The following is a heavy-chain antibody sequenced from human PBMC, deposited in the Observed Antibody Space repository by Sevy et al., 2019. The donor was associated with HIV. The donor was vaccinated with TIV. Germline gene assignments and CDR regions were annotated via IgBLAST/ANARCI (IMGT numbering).Heavy chain of an antibody. V-gene: IGHV4-61*01. CDR2: IYYSGST. Sequence: SETLSLTCTVSGGSVSSGSYYCSWIRQPPGKGLEWIGYIYYSGSTNYNPSLKSRVTISVDTSKNQFSLKLSSVTAADTAVYYCARAAVTIFGVVIRPSRAFDVWGQGTMVTVSS. D-gene: IGHD3-3*01. CDR1: GGSVSSGSYY. J-gene: IGHJ3*01. CDR3: ARAAVTIFGVVIRPSRAFDV.